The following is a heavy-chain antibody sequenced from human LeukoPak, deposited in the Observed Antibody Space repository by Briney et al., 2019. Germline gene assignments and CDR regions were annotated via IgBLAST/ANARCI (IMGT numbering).Heavy chain of an antibody. Sequence: ASVKVSCKASGYTFTSYAMHWVRQAPGQRLEWMGWINAGNGNTKYSQKFQGRVTITRDTSASTAYMELSSLRSEDTAVYYCARAGVVGLRYFDWSRGGNRFDPWGQGTLVTVSS. CDR2: INAGNGNT. CDR3: ARAGVVGLRYFDWSRGGNRFDP. V-gene: IGHV1-3*01. J-gene: IGHJ5*02. CDR1: GYTFTSYA. D-gene: IGHD3-9*01.